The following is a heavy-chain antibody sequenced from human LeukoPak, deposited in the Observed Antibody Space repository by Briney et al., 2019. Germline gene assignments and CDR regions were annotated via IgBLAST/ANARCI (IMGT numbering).Heavy chain of an antibody. CDR2: INPSGGST. CDR1: GYTFTSYY. Sequence: ASVKVSCKASGYTFTSYYMHWVRQAPGQVLEWMGIINPSGGSTSYAQKFQGRVTMTRDTSTSTVYMELSSLRSEDTAVYYCARPVDTAMANDAFDIWGQGTMVTVSS. J-gene: IGHJ3*02. V-gene: IGHV1-46*01. D-gene: IGHD5-18*01. CDR3: ARPVDTAMANDAFDI.